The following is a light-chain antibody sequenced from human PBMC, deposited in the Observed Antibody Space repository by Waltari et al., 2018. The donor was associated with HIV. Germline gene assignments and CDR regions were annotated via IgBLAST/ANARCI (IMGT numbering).Light chain of an antibody. J-gene: IGKJ4*01. CDR2: SAS. CDR1: QGISSS. CDR3: QQLNTYPPF. Sequence: EIQLTQSPSFLSASVGDRVTITCRASQGISSSLAWYQQKPGKAPNLLIYSASTLQSGVPLRFSGGGSGTEFTLTISNLQPEDFATYYCQQLNTYPPFFGGGTKVDIK. V-gene: IGKV1-9*01.